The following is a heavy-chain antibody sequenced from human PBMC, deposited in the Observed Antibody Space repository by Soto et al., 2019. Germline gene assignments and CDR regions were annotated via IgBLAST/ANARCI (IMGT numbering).Heavy chain of an antibody. CDR2: ITYEGTNK. CDR3: AKARGANNWANYYGLDV. J-gene: IGHJ6*02. D-gene: IGHD1-1*01. CDR1: GFIFANYG. V-gene: IGHV3-30*18. Sequence: QEQLVESGGGVVQPGRSLRLSCAASGFIFANYGMHWVRQAPGKGLEWAALITYEGTNKYYADAVKGRFTISRDNAKNMVSLQMDSLRAEDTAVYYCAKARGANNWANYYGLDVWGQGTTVTVSS.